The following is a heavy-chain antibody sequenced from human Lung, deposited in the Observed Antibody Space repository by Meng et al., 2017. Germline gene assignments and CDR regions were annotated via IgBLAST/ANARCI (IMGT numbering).Heavy chain of an antibody. CDR3: ARGPTTMAHDFDY. J-gene: IGHJ4*02. V-gene: IGHV4-34*01. CDR1: GGSFSDYY. CDR2: INHSGST. D-gene: IGHD4-11*01. Sequence: QVQLQEWGAGLLKPPETLSLPCVVSGGSFSDYYWSWIRQPPGKGLEWIGEINHSGSTNYNPSLESRATISVDTSQNNLSLKLSSVTAADSAVYYCARGPTTMAHDFDYWGQGTLVTVSS.